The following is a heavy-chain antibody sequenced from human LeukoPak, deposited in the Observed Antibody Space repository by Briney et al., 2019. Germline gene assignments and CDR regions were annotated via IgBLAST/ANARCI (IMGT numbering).Heavy chain of an antibody. CDR1: GFTFSSYA. D-gene: IGHD4-17*01. V-gene: IGHV3-23*01. Sequence: QSGGSLRLSCAASGFTFSSYAMSWVRQAPGKGLEWVSAISGSGGSTYYADSVKGRFTISRDNSKNTLYLQMNSLRAEDTAVYYCARAAGYGDYRCFDYWGQGTLVTVSS. J-gene: IGHJ4*02. CDR2: ISGSGGST. CDR3: ARAAGYGDYRCFDY.